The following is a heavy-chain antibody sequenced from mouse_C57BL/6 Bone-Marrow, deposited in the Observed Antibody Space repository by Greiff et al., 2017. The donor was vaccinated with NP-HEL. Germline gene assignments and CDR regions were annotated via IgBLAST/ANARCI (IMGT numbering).Heavy chain of an antibody. Sequence: DVMLVESEGGLVQPGSSMKLSCTASGFTFSDYYMAWVRQVPEKGLEWVANINYDGSSTYYLDSLKSRFIISRDNAKNILYLQMSSLKSEDTATYYCARDLSYSYWYFDVWGTGTTVTVPS. D-gene: IGHD1-1*01. CDR2: INYDGSST. CDR1: GFTFSDYY. CDR3: ARDLSYSYWYFDV. V-gene: IGHV5-16*01. J-gene: IGHJ1*03.